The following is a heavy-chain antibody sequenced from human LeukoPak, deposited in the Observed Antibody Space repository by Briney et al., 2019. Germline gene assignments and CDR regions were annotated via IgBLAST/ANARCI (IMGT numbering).Heavy chain of an antibody. V-gene: IGHV3-64*01. J-gene: IGHJ3*02. CDR2: ISSNGGST. Sequence: GGSLRLSCAASGFTFSSYAMHWVRQAPGKGLEYVSAISSNGGSTYYANSVKGRFTISRDNSKNTLYLQMNSLRAEDTAVYYCARDTDGAFDIWGQGTMVTVSS. D-gene: IGHD4-17*01. CDR3: ARDTDGAFDI. CDR1: GFTFSSYA.